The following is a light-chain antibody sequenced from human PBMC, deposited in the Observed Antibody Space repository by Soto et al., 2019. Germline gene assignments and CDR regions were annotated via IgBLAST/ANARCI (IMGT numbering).Light chain of an antibody. CDR3: QQYNTYSYF. V-gene: IGKV1-5*01. J-gene: IGKJ2*01. CDR1: QSISNW. Sequence: DIQMTQSPSTLSASVGDRVTITCRASQSISNWLAWYQQRPGEAPKLLMYDASTLENWVPSRFSGSGSGTEFTLTISGLRPDDFATYYCQQYNTYSYFFGQGTKLEIK. CDR2: DAS.